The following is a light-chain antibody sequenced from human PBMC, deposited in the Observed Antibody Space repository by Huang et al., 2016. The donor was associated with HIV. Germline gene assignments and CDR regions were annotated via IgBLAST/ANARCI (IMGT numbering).Light chain of an antibody. Sequence: IVMTQSPATLSVSPGESVTVSCRAKRSVSSNLAWYQKRHVQAPWLLLYGSSTRAPGIPARFSGSGSGTDFSLTISSLQSEDFALYYCQQYNNWLLSFGGGTRVDI. CDR2: GSS. CDR1: RSVSSN. V-gene: IGKV3-15*01. CDR3: QQYNNWLLS. J-gene: IGKJ4*01.